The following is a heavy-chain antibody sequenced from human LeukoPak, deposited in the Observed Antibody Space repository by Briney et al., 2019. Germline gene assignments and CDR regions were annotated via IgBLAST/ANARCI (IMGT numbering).Heavy chain of an antibody. Sequence: PGGSLRLSCAASGFTFSNAWMSWVRQAPGKGLEWVGRIKSKRDGGTIDYAAPVKGRVTISRDDSKDTLYLQMNNLKIEDAAVYYCTTVGSAWNFDYWGQGTLVTVSS. D-gene: IGHD6-25*01. J-gene: IGHJ4*02. CDR3: TTVGSAWNFDY. CDR2: IKSKRDGGTI. CDR1: GFTFSNAW. V-gene: IGHV3-15*01.